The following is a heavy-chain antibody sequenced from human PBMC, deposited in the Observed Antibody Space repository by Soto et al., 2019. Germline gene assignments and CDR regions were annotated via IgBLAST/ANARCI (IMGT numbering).Heavy chain of an antibody. Sequence: ASVKVSCKASGYTFTSYGISWVRQAPGQGPEWMGWISAYNGNTNYAQKLQGRVTMTTHTSTSTAYMELRSLGSDDTAVYYCARDPYHDAFDIWGQGTMVTVSS. CDR3: ARDPYHDAFDI. V-gene: IGHV1-18*01. CDR2: ISAYNGNT. CDR1: GYTFTSYG. J-gene: IGHJ3*02. D-gene: IGHD2-2*01.